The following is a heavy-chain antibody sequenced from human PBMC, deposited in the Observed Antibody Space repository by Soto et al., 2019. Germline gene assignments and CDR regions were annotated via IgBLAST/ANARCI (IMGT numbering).Heavy chain of an antibody. CDR1: GGSISSGGYY. D-gene: IGHD2-21*02. Sequence: PSETLSLTCTFSGGSISSGGYYCSCIRQHPGKGLEWIGYIYYSGSTYYNPSLKSRVTISVDTSKNQFSLKLTSVTAADTAVYYCASVPAGTAHFDYWGQGTLVTVSS. V-gene: IGHV4-31*03. CDR3: ASVPAGTAHFDY. J-gene: IGHJ4*02. CDR2: IYYSGST.